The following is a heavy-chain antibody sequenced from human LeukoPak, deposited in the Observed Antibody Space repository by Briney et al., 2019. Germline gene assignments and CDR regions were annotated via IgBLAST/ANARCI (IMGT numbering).Heavy chain of an antibody. CDR1: GGSISSSGYY. CDR2: IYYSGST. J-gene: IGHJ5*02. CDR3: ARRIAARYNWFDP. D-gene: IGHD6-6*01. Sequence: SETLSLTCTVSGGSISSSGYYWGWIRQPPGKGLEWIGSIYYSGSTCYNPSLKSRVTISVDTSKNQFSLKLSSVTAADTAVYYCARRIAARYNWFDPWGQGTLVTVSS. V-gene: IGHV4-39*01.